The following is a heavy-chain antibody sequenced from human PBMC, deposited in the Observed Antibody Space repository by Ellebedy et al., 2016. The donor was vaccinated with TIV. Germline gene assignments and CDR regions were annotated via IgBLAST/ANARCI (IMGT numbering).Heavy chain of an antibody. V-gene: IGHV3-23*01. D-gene: IGHD3-22*01. CDR1: GFTFSSYA. CDR3: AKGRGGGSDTSAPRYYFDY. Sequence: PGGSLRLSCAASGFTFSSYAMSWVRQAPGKGLEWVSTISSTGSRTYYADSVEGRFIISRDNSKKTLYPQMNSLRAEDTAVYYCAKGRGGGSDTSAPRYYFDYWGLGTLVTVSS. CDR2: ISSTGSRT. J-gene: IGHJ4*02.